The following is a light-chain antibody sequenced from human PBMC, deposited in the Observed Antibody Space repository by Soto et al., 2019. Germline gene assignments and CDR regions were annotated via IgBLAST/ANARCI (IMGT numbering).Light chain of an antibody. CDR2: GAS. Sequence: EIVLTHSPGTLSLSPGERATLSCRSSQSVSSNNLAWYQQKPGQAPRLLIYGASRRATGIPDRFSGSGSGTDFTLTIDRLEPEDFAVYSCQQYATSPTSFGPGTKVDIK. CDR3: QQYATSPTS. CDR1: QSVSSNN. V-gene: IGKV3-20*01. J-gene: IGKJ3*01.